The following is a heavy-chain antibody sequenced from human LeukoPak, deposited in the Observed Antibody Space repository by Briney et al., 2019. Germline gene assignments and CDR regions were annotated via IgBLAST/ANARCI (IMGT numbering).Heavy chain of an antibody. CDR2: IYYTGSA. CDR1: GGSFSDYY. Sequence: SETLSLTCAVYGGSFSDYYWSWIRQPPGKGLEWLGFIYYTGSARYNPSLKSRVTFSVDTSKNQFSLRLNSVTTADTAVYYCARAPYYDIWSGYSDNYFDPWGQGTLVTVSS. V-gene: IGHV4-59*01. J-gene: IGHJ5*02. D-gene: IGHD3-3*01. CDR3: ARAPYYDIWSGYSDNYFDP.